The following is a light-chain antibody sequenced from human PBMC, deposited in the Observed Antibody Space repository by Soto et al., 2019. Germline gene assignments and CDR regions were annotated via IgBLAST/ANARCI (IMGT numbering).Light chain of an antibody. V-gene: IGLV1-40*01. J-gene: IGLJ3*02. Sequence: QSVLTQPPSVSGAPGQRVTISCTGSSSNIGAGYDVHWYQQVPGTAPKLLIHRNSNRPSGVPDRFSGSKSGTSASLAITGLQAEDEADYYCQSYDSSLSGWVFGGGTKLTVL. CDR3: QSYDSSLSGWV. CDR1: SSNIGAGYD. CDR2: RNS.